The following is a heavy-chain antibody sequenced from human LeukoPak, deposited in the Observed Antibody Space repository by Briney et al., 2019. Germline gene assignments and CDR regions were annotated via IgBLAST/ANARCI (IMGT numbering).Heavy chain of an antibody. CDR2: IYYSGST. V-gene: IGHV4-59*01. CDR1: GGSISSYY. CDR3: ARVGGHSSSCDY. D-gene: IGHD6-13*01. Sequence: SETLSLTCTVSGGSISSYYWSWIRQPPGKGLEWIGYIYYSGSTNYNPSLKSRVTISVDTSKNQFSLKLSSVTAADTAVYYCARVGGHSSSCDYWGQGTLVTVSS. J-gene: IGHJ4*02.